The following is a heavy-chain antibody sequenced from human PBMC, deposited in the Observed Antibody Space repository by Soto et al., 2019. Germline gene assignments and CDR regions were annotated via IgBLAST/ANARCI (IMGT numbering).Heavy chain of an antibody. CDR2: ISFSGDVT. CDR3: ARENGHPDHNYAMDV. Sequence: QEQLVESGGGLVKPGGSLRLSCVASGFSFSDNYMSWIRQAPGKGLEWVSYISFSGDVTRYSDSVEGRFTVSRDNAKKSLYLQMNSLRVEDTAVYYCARENGHPDHNYAMDVWGQGTTVTVSS. V-gene: IGHV3-11*01. J-gene: IGHJ6*02. D-gene: IGHD2-8*01. CDR1: GFSFSDNY.